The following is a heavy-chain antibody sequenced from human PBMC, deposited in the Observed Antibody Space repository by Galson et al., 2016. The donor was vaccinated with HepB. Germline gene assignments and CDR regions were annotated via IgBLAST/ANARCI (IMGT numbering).Heavy chain of an antibody. J-gene: IGHJ4*02. CDR1: GFTFRSYA. CDR3: AKFASGTYYLDSFDY. D-gene: IGHD3-10*01. CDR2: ISGSGGSK. V-gene: IGHV3-23*01. Sequence: SLRLSCAASGFTFRSYAMTWVRPAPGKGLEWVSTISGSGGSKYHADSVKGRFTISRDYSKNTVYLQMNSLRAEDTAVYYWAKFASGTYYLDSFDYWGQGTLVTVSS.